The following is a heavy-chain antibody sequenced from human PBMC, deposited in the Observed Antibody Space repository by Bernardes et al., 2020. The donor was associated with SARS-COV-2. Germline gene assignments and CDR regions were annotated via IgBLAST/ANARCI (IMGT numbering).Heavy chain of an antibody. CDR1: GDSISSNNW. Sequence: SETLSLTCAVSGDSISSNNWWSWVRQPPGKRLEWIGEIYNSGSTNYNPSLKSRFTISGDKSKNQFYLKLSIVTAADTAVYYCARQNFRRYFDLWGRGTLVTVSS. CDR3: ARQNFRRYFDL. J-gene: IGHJ2*01. V-gene: IGHV4-4*02. CDR2: IYNSGST.